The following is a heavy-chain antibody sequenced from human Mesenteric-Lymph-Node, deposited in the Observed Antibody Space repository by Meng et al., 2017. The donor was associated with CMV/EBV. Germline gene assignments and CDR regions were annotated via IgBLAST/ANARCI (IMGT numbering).Heavy chain of an antibody. CDR1: GGTFSSYA. D-gene: IGHD5-18*01. CDR3: AREGTTGYSYGYDAFDI. Sequence: SVKVSCKASGGTFSSYAISWVRQAPGQGLEWMGGIIPIFGTANYAQKFQGRVTITTDESTSTAYMELRSLRSDDTAVYYCAREGTTGYSYGYDAFDIWGQGTMVTVSS. V-gene: IGHV1-69*05. J-gene: IGHJ3*02. CDR2: IIPIFGTA.